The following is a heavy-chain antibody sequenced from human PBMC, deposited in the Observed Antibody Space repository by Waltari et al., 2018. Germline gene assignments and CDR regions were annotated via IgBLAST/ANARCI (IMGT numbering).Heavy chain of an antibody. J-gene: IGHJ5*02. CDR1: GYTFPNYD. D-gene: IGHD4-17*01. CDR3: ARDYGGNSGWFDP. V-gene: IGHV1-8*03. CDR2: MNPNSGNT. Sequence: QVQLVQSGAEVKKPGASVKVSCKASGYTFPNYDINWVQQATGQGPEWVGWMNPNSGNTGYDTKKFQGRVTLTRDTSINTAYMELSSLRSEDTAVYYCARDYGGNSGWFDPWGQGTLVTVSS.